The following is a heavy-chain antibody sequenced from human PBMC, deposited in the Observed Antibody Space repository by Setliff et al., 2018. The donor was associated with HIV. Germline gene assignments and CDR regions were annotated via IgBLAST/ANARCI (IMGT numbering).Heavy chain of an antibody. CDR3: ARGYCSSTTCYDDYYYMDV. CDR2: IYYSGST. V-gene: IGHV4-59*11. J-gene: IGHJ6*03. Sequence: SETLSLTCTVSGGSISSHYWSWIRQPPGKGLEWIGYIYYSGSTNYNPSLKSRVTISVDTSKNQFSLKLSSVTAADTAVYYCARGYCSSTTCYDDYYYMDVWGKGSTVTVSS. D-gene: IGHD2-2*01. CDR1: GGSISSHY.